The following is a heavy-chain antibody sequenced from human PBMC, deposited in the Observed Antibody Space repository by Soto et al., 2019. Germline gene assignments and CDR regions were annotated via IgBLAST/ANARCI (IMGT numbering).Heavy chain of an antibody. CDR1: GFTFSWNG. CDR2: ISNAGTEE. CDR3: ARESEDLTSNFDY. Sequence: SLRLSCAASGFTFSWNGMHWVRQAPGKGLEWVAVISNAGTEEYYADSVKGRFTISRDNSKSTVFLQMNSLTVEDTAVYYCARESEDLTSNFDYWGQGTLVTVSS. V-gene: IGHV3-30-3*01. J-gene: IGHJ4*02.